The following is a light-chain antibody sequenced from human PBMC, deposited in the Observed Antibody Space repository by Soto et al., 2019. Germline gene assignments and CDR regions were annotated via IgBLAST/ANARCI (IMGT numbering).Light chain of an antibody. Sequence: DIILTQSPAIVSVSPGERATLSCRASRSVSTNLAWYQHKHGQAPRLLIYGASTRVTDIPPRFSGSGSGTEFTLTSNYWKSEDFGVYYCQQYDKTVPPVTFGGGTKVEI. CDR3: QQYDKTVPPVT. J-gene: IGKJ4*01. CDR1: RSVSTN. V-gene: IGKV3-15*01. CDR2: GAS.